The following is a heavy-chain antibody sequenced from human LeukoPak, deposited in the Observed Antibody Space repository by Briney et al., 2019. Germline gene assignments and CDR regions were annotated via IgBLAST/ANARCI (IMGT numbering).Heavy chain of an antibody. D-gene: IGHD4-23*01. CDR3: ATNTVDYYYYYMDV. V-gene: IGHV3-53*01. Sequence: GGSLRLSCAASGFTFSSYWMSWVRQAPGKGLEWVSVIYSGGSTYYADSVKGRFTISRDNSKNTLYLQMNSLRAEDTAVYYCATNTVDYYYYYMDVWGKGTTVTVSS. CDR1: GFTFSSYW. J-gene: IGHJ6*03. CDR2: IYSGGST.